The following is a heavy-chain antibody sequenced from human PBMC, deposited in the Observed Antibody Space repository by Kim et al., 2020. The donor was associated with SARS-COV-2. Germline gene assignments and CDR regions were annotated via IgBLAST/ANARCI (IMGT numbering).Heavy chain of an antibody. V-gene: IGHV3-23*01. Sequence: GGSLRLSCAASGFTFSTDGMGWLRQAPGKGLEWVSDIGDSLGPTMYADSVKGRFTISRDNSKHTLFLQMNSLRAEDTAIYYCAKRYATLWF. CDR2: IGDSLGPT. CDR3: AKRYATLWF. D-gene: IGHD2-15*01. CDR1: GFTFSTDG. J-gene: IGHJ5*01.